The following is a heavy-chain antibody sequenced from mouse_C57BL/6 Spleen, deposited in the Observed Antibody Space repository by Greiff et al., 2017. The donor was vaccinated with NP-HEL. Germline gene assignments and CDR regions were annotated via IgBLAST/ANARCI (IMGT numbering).Heavy chain of an antibody. V-gene: IGHV1-26*01. CDR2: INPNNGGT. CDR3: ARITTDY. D-gene: IGHD1-2*01. CDR1: GYTFTDYY. J-gene: IGHJ2*01. Sequence: EVQLQQSGPELVKPGASVKTSCKASGYTFTDYYMNWVKQSHGKSLEWIGDINPNNGGTSYNQKFKGKATLTVDKSSSTAYMELRSLTSEDSAVYYCARITTDYWGQGTTLTVSS.